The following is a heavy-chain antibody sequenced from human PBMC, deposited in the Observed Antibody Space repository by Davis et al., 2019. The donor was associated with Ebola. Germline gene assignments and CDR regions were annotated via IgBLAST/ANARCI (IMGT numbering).Heavy chain of an antibody. V-gene: IGHV1-8*02. CDR3: ARDLVATTWRYYYGMDV. CDR2: MNPNSGNT. J-gene: IGHJ6*02. D-gene: IGHD5-12*01. CDR1: GYTFTSYD. Sequence: ASVKVSCKASGYTFTSYDINWVRQATGQGLEWMGWMNPNSGNTGYAQKLQGRVTMTTDTSTSTAYMELRSLRSDDTAVYYCARDLVATTWRYYYGMDVWGQGTTVTVSS.